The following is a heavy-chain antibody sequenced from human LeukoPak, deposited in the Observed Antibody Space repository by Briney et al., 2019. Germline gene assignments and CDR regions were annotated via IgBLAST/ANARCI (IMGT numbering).Heavy chain of an antibody. V-gene: IGHV3-66*01. CDR2: IYSGGST. J-gene: IGHJ6*02. CDR3: ASTRGYYYGMDV. D-gene: IGHD5-24*01. CDR1: GFTVSSNY. Sequence: PGRSLRLSCAASGFTVSSNYMSWVRQAPGKGLEWVSVIYSGGSTYYADSVKGRFTISRDNSKNTLYLQMNSLRAEDTAVYYCASTRGYYYGMDVWGQGTTVTVSS.